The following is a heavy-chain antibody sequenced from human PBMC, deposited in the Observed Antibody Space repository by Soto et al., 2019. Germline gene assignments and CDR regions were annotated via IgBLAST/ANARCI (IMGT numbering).Heavy chain of an antibody. CDR3: ARAESTVIPKNYYYYMDV. CDR2: IYYSGST. V-gene: IGHV4-31*03. J-gene: IGHJ6*03. D-gene: IGHD4-17*01. Sequence: SETLSLTCTVSGGSISSGGYYWSWIRQHPGKGLKWIGYIYYSGSTYYNPSLKSRVTISVDTSKNQFSLKLSSVTAADTAVYYCARAESTVIPKNYYYYMDVWGKGITVTVSS. CDR1: GGSISSGGYY.